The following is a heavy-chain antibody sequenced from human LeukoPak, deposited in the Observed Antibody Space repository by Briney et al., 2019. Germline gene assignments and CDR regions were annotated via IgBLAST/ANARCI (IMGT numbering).Heavy chain of an antibody. V-gene: IGHV3-53*01. CDR3: AKGSSDRPNYYYYYYMDV. D-gene: IGHD2-21*02. CDR1: GFTVSSNY. CDR2: YSGGST. J-gene: IGHJ6*03. Sequence: PGGSLRLSCAASGFTVSSNYMSWVRQAPGKGLEWVSVYSGGSTYYADSVKGRFTISRDNSKNTLYLQMNSLRAEDTAVYYCAKGSSDRPNYYYYYYMDVWGKGTTVTVSS.